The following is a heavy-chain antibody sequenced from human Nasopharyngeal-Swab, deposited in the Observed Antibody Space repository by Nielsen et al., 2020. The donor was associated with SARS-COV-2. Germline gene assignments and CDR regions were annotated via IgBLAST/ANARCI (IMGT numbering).Heavy chain of an antibody. CDR3: ARGWLLHAFDI. CDR1: GDTFTSYD. Sequence: ASVKVSCKASGDTFTSYDINWVRQATGQGLEGMGWMNPNSGNTGYAQKFQGRVTMTRNTSISTAYMELSSLRSEETAVYYCARGWLLHAFDIWGQGTMVTVSS. J-gene: IGHJ3*02. CDR2: MNPNSGNT. D-gene: IGHD6-19*01. V-gene: IGHV1-8*01.